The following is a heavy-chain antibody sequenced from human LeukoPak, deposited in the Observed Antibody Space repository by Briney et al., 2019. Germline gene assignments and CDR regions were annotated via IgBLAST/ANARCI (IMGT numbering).Heavy chain of an antibody. J-gene: IGHJ6*02. V-gene: IGHV1-8*01. CDR2: MNPNSGNT. CDR3: TIFGAVSNYYYYYGMDV. D-gene: IGHD3-3*01. Sequence: ASVKVSCKASGYTFTSYDINWVRQATGQGLEWMGWMNPNSGNTGYAQKFQGRVTVTRNTSISTAYMELSSLRSEDTAVYFCTIFGAVSNYYYYYGMDVWGQGTTVTVSS. CDR1: GYTFTSYD.